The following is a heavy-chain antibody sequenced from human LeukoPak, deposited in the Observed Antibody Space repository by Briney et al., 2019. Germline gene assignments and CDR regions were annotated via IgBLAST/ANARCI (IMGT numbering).Heavy chain of an antibody. V-gene: IGHV4-34*01. CDR1: GGSFSGFY. CDR2: IKHSGFT. J-gene: IGHJ2*01. CDR3: ARRRYYGSESDWYFDL. Sequence: SETLSLTCAVFGGSFSGFYWSWIRQPPGKGLEWIGEIKHSGFTNYHPSLKNRVTISIDASMNQFSLKLRSVSAADTAVYYCARRRYYGSESDWYFDLWGPGNLVTVSS. D-gene: IGHD3-10*01.